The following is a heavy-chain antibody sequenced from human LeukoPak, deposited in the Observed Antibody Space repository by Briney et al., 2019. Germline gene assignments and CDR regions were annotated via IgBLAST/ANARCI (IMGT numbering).Heavy chain of an antibody. CDR2: FSGSGDST. J-gene: IGHJ6*02. V-gene: IGHV3-23*01. Sequence: GGSQRLSCAASGFTYSSYAMRWVPQSPGKALECVSAFSGSGDSTFYAVSVKGRFTISRDNSKNPLYLQMNSLRAEDTAVYYCAKSGLPSASPIYYYYCGMDVWGQGSTVTVSS. D-gene: IGHD5/OR15-5a*01. CDR3: AKSGLPSASPIYYYYCGMDV. CDR1: GFTYSSYA.